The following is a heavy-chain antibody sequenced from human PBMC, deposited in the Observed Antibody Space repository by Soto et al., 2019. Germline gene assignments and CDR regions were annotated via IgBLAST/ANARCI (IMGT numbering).Heavy chain of an antibody. CDR3: AKLPYGDYGNFDY. Sequence: VQLLASGGGLVQPGGSLRLSCAASGFTFSSYAMSWVRQAPGEGLEWVSAISDSGGTTYYADSVKGRFTISRDNSKNTLYLQMNNLRAEDTAVYSCAKLPYGDYGNFDYWGQGTLVTVSS. J-gene: IGHJ4*02. V-gene: IGHV3-23*01. D-gene: IGHD4-17*01. CDR2: ISDSGGTT. CDR1: GFTFSSYA.